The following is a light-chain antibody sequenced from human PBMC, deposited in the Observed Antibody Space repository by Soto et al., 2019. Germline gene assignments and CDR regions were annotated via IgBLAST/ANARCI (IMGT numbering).Light chain of an antibody. CDR3: QQYNNWPRT. CDR1: QSVRSN. Sequence: ERGMTQSPATLSVSPGEWATLSCRASQSVRSNLAWYQQRPGQAPRLLIYAASTRATGIPARFSGGGSGTEFTLIIDSLQSEDFAVYYCQQYNNWPRTFGQGTKVDIK. CDR2: AAS. J-gene: IGKJ1*01. V-gene: IGKV3-15*01.